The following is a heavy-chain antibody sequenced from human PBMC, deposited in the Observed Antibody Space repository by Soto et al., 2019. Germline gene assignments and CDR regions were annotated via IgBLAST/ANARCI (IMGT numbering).Heavy chain of an antibody. V-gene: IGHV3-30*18. CDR1: GFNLNNYG. J-gene: IGHJ4*02. Sequence: QVQLVESGGGVVQPGGSLRLSCAASGFNLNNYGIHWVRQAPGKGLEWVAFTSFDGRKQFYPDSLQGRFTISRDNSKNTVYLQISSLRPEDTAVYYCAKTIGLRLGELSPDNWGQGTLVTVSS. CDR2: TSFDGRKQ. CDR3: AKTIGLRLGELSPDN. D-gene: IGHD3-16*02.